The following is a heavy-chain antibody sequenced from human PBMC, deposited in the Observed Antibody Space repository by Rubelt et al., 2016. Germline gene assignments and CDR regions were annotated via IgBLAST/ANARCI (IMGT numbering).Heavy chain of an antibody. CDR2: INPKDGAT. D-gene: IGHD5/OR15-5a*01. Sequence: GQLVQSGAEVKKPGASVKVSCKSSGYSFTDYFIHWVRQAPGQGLEWMGSINPKDGATKYAQRFQGRVTLTGDTAITTAYMELSGLRSDDWDVYYCARDGRGVESVYDQLDYWGRGTLVTVSS. CDR1: GYSFTDYF. CDR3: ARDGRGVESVYDQLDY. J-gene: IGHJ4*02. V-gene: IGHV1-2*02.